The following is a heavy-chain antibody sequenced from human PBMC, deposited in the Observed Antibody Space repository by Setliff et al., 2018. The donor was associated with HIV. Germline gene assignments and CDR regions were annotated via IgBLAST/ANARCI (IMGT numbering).Heavy chain of an antibody. CDR2: IYYTGST. CDR3: ARGIAAAGGYFDY. J-gene: IGHJ4*02. Sequence: SETLSLTCTVSSGSISSGGYFWGWIRQHPGKGLEWIGYIYYTGSTYYNPSLKSRITISLDTSKNQFSLKLSSVTAADTAVYYCARGIAAAGGYFDYWGPGTLVTVSS. V-gene: IGHV4-31*03. D-gene: IGHD6-13*01. CDR1: SGSISSGGYF.